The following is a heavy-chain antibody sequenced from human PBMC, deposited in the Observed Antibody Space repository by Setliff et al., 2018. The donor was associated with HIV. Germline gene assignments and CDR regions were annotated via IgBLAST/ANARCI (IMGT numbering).Heavy chain of an antibody. J-gene: IGHJ6*03. Sequence: PSETLSLTCTVSGGAITSYYWSWVRQPPGTGLEWIGYIHYSGTTNYNPSLKSRVNISVDTSKNQFSLRLSSVTAADTAVYYCARHYPLFIDATALPDNYMDLWGKGTTVTVSS. CDR3: ARHYPLFIDATALPDNYMDL. CDR1: GGAITSYY. V-gene: IGHV4-59*08. D-gene: IGHD2-15*01. CDR2: IHYSGTT.